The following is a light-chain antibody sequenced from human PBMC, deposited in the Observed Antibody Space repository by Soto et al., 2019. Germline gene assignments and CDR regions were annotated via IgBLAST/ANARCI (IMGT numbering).Light chain of an antibody. Sequence: QAVLKQPPSVSGAPGQRVTISCTGSSSNIGAGYDVHWYQQLPGTAPKLLIYGNSNRPSGVPDRFSGSKSGTSASLAITGLQAEDEADYYCQSYDSSLSGSGIGVFGGGPKLTVL. V-gene: IGLV1-40*01. CDR3: QSYDSSLSGSGIGV. J-gene: IGLJ2*01. CDR1: SSNIGAGYD. CDR2: GNS.